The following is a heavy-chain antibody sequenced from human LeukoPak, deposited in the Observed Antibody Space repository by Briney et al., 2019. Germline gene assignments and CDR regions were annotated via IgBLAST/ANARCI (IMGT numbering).Heavy chain of an antibody. CDR3: ANGYHSGSYCAF. D-gene: IGHD3-10*01. J-gene: IGHJ4*02. Sequence: GGSLRLSCAASGFTFSSFAMSWVRQPPGKGLEWVSGISVSGGSTYNAASVRGRFTISRDNSKNTLSMQMYSLRREETTVVYYANGYHSGSYCAFWGQGKLVTVFS. V-gene: IGHV3-23*01. CDR1: GFTFSSFA. CDR2: ISVSGGST.